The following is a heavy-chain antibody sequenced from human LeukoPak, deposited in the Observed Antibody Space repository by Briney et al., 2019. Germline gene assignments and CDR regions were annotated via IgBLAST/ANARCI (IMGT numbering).Heavy chain of an antibody. CDR1: GGSISSSSYY. Sequence: SGTLSLTCTVSGGSISSSSYYWGWIRQPPGKGLEWIGSIYYSGSTYYNPSLKSRVTISVDTSKNQFSLKLTSVTAADTAVYYCARSGGLVTMIVVVTPFDYWGQGTLVTVSS. V-gene: IGHV4-39*01. J-gene: IGHJ4*02. D-gene: IGHD3-22*01. CDR2: IYYSGST. CDR3: ARSGGLVTMIVVVTPFDY.